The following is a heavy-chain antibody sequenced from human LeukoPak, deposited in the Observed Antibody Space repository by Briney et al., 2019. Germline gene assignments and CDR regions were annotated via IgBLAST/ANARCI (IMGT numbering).Heavy chain of an antibody. CDR2: IYHSGST. CDR1: GGSISSSNW. V-gene: IGHV4-4*02. CDR3: ARGDDSSGYIGTWFDP. J-gene: IGHJ5*02. Sequence: PSETLSLTCAVSGGSISSSNWWSWVRQPPGKGLEWIGEIYHSGSTNYNPSLKSRVTISVDTSKNQFSLKLSSVTAADTAVYYCARGDDSSGYIGTWFDPWGQGTLVTVSS. D-gene: IGHD3-22*01.